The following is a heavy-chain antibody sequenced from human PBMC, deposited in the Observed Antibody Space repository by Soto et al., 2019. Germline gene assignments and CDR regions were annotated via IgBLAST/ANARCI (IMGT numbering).Heavy chain of an antibody. J-gene: IGHJ6*03. CDR2: INHSGST. Sequence: SETLSLTCAVYGGSFSGYYWSWIRQPPGKGLEWIGEINHSGSTNYNPSLKSRVTISVDTSKNQFSLKLSSVTAADTAVYYCARITTGTTYYYYYYMDVWGKGTTVTVSS. CDR3: ARITTGTTYYYYYYMDV. CDR1: GGSFSGYY. D-gene: IGHD1-7*01. V-gene: IGHV4-34*01.